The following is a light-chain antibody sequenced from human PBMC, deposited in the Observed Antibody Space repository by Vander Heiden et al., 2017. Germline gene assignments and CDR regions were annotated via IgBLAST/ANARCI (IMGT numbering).Light chain of an antibody. CDR1: SSDVGGYNY. V-gene: IGLV2-14*03. CDR3: SSYTSSSTRV. Sequence: QSALTQPASVSGSPGQSITLPCTGTSSDVGGYNYVSWYQQHPGKAPKLMIYDVTNRPSGVSNRFSGSKSGNTASLTISGLQAEDEADYYCSSYTSSSTRVFGGGTKLTVL. CDR2: DVT. J-gene: IGLJ2*01.